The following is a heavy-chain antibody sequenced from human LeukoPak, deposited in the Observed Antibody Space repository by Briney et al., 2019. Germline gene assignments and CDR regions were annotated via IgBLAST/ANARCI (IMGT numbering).Heavy chain of an antibody. D-gene: IGHD4-17*01. CDR2: ISSSSSYT. CDR1: GFTFGDYA. Sequence: PGGSLRLSCTASGFTFGDYAVSWIRQAPGKGLEWVSYISSSSSYTNYADSVKGRFTISRDNAKNSLYLQMNSLRAEDTAVYYCARVGDDGDYGDYWGQGTLVTVSS. J-gene: IGHJ4*02. CDR3: ARVGDDGDYGDY. V-gene: IGHV3-11*05.